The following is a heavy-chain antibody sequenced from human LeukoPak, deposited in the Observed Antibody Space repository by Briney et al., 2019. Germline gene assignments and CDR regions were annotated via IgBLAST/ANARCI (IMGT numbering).Heavy chain of an antibody. Sequence: AETLSLTCNFSGGSINTDDWSWIRQLAGKGLERIGRIYSGGSTNYNPSLKSRVTISIDKSKSQLYLKLNSLTAADTAVYYCARDYSSAWTFDYWGQGTLVTVSS. V-gene: IGHV4-4*07. J-gene: IGHJ4*02. CDR3: ARDYSSAWTFDY. D-gene: IGHD6-19*01. CDR2: IYSGGST. CDR1: GGSINTDD.